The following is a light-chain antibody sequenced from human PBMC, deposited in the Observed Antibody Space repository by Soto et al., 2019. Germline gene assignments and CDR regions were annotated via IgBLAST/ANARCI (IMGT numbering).Light chain of an antibody. J-gene: IGLJ2*01. V-gene: IGLV4-69*01. CDR1: SGHSSYA. CDR3: QTWVTGIVV. Sequence: QLVLTQSPSASASLGASVKLTCTLSSGHSSYAIASHQQQPEKGPRYLMNLNIDGSHSKGDGIPDRFSGSSSGAERYLTISGLQSEDEADYYCQTWVTGIVVFGGGTKLTVL. CDR2: LNIDGSH.